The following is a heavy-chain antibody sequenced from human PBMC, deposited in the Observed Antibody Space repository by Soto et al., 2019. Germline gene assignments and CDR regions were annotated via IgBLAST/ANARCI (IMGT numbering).Heavy chain of an antibody. CDR1: GGTFSSYT. CDR3: VGCVEQLWYYYMVV. J-gene: IGHJ6*03. D-gene: IGHD6-6*01. V-gene: IGHV1-69*02. Sequence: QVQLVQSGAEVKKPGSSVKVSCKASGGTFSSYTISWVRQAPGQGLEWMGRIIPILGIANYAQKFQGRVTITADKSTSTAYMELTSLRSKDTGVYSCVGCVEQLWYYYMVVGGKGTGVTVSS. CDR2: IIPILGIA.